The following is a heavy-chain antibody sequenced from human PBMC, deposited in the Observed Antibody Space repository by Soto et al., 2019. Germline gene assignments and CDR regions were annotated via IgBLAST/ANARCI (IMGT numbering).Heavy chain of an antibody. D-gene: IGHD3-22*01. V-gene: IGHV4-30-2*01. CDR1: GGSISSGGYS. CDR2: IYHSGST. Sequence: QLQLQESGSGLVKPSQTLSLTCAVSGGSISSGGYSWSWIRQPPGKGREWIGYIYHSGSTYYNPSLKSRVTISVDRSKNQFSLKLSSVTAADTAVYYCARAYYDSSGYYYGYFDYWGQGTLVTVSS. CDR3: ARAYYDSSGYYYGYFDY. J-gene: IGHJ4*02.